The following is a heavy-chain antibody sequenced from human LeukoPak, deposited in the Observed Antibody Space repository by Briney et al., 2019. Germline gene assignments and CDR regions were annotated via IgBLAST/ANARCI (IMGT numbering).Heavy chain of an antibody. CDR1: GGSINNYY. CDR3: ARRITTSGWYRDDY. V-gene: IGHV4-59*08. CDR2: IFYSGST. Sequence: SETLSLTCTVSGGSINNYYWSWIRQPPGKGLEWIGYIFYSGSTNYNPSLKSRVTISVDTSKNQFSPKLSSVTAADTAIYYCARRITTSGWYRDDYWGQGTLVTVSS. D-gene: IGHD6-19*01. J-gene: IGHJ4*02.